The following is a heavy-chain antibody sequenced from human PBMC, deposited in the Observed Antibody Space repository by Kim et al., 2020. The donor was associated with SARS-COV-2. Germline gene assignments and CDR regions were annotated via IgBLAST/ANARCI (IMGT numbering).Heavy chain of an antibody. CDR2: ISNTGNTI. Sequence: VGSLRLSCAASGFNFSAYYLMWIRQAPGRGLEWISHISNTGNTISYADSVKGRFTVSRDSAHSSLYLQMDSLRADDTAVYYCAVTTVTPNWGQGTLVTVSS. J-gene: IGHJ4*02. CDR1: GFNFSAYY. CDR3: AVTTVTPN. V-gene: IGHV3-11*01. D-gene: IGHD4-17*01.